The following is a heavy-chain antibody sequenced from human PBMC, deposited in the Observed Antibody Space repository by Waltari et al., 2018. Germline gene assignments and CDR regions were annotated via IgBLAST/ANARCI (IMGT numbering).Heavy chain of an antibody. D-gene: IGHD1-7*01. CDR3: ARATGTTRGWFDP. J-gene: IGHJ5*02. CDR2: IYYSGST. V-gene: IGHV4-30-4*08. Sequence: QVQLQESGPGLVKPSQTLSLTCTVSGGSISRGDYYWSWIRQPPGKGLEWIGYIYYSGSTYYNPSLKSRVTISVDTSKNQFSLKLSSVTAADTAVYYCARATGTTRGWFDPWGQGTLVTVSS. CDR1: GGSISRGDYY.